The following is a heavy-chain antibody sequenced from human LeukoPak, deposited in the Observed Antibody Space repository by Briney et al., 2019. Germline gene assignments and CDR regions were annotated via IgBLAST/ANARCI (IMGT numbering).Heavy chain of an antibody. CDR2: IYYSGST. CDR3: ARRHYYDSSGYFDI. D-gene: IGHD3-22*01. V-gene: IGHV4-59*01. CDR1: GRFISSYY. Sequence: SETLSLTCTVSGRFISSYYGRWIRQPPGKGLEWIGYIYYSGSTNYNPSLKSRVTISVDTSKNQFSLKLSSVTAADTAVYYCARRHYYDSSGYFDIWGQGTMVTVSS. J-gene: IGHJ3*02.